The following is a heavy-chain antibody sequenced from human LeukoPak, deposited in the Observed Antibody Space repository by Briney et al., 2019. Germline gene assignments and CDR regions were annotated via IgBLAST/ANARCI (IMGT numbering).Heavy chain of an antibody. CDR1: GFTFSSYE. J-gene: IGHJ6*03. Sequence: PGGSLRLSCAASGFTFSSYEMNWVRQAPGKGLEWVSYISSSGRTTYYADSVKGRFTISRDNSKNTLYLQMNSLRAEDTAVYYCARGRHRVYYYSYMDVWGKGTTVTVSS. CDR3: ARGRHRVYYYSYMDV. V-gene: IGHV3-48*03. CDR2: ISSSGRTT.